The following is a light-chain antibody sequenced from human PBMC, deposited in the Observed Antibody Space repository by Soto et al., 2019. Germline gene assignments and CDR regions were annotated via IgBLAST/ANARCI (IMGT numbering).Light chain of an antibody. CDR3: GTWDSSLSAHV. V-gene: IGLV1-51*02. CDR1: SSNIGSNY. J-gene: IGLJ1*01. CDR2: ENN. Sequence: QSVLTQPPSVSAAPGQKVTISCSGSSSNIGSNYVSWYQQLPGTAPKLLIYENNKRPSGIPDRFSGYKSGTSATLGVTGLQIGDEADYYCGTWDSSLSAHVFGTGTKVTVL.